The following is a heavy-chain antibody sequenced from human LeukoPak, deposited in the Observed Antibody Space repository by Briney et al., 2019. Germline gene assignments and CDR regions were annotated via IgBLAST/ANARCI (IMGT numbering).Heavy chain of an antibody. V-gene: IGHV4-59*08. J-gene: IGHJ3*02. CDR3: ARPYSGGWYGAFDI. D-gene: IGHD6-19*01. CDR2: IYYSGNT. CDR1: GGSIRSYY. Sequence: LQTLSLTCTVSGGSIRSYYWSWIRQPPGKGLEWIGYIYYSGNTNYNPPLKSRVTISVDTSENQFSLKLSSVTAADTAVYYCARPYSGGWYGAFDIWGQGTMVTVSS.